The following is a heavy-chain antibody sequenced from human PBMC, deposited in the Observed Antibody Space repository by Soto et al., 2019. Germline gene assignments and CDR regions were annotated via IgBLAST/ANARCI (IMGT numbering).Heavy chain of an antibody. Sequence: RASVKVSCKASGYTFTSYGISWVRQAPGQGLEWMGWISAYNGNTNYAQKLQGRVTMTTDTSTSTAYMELRSLRSDDTAVYYCARFIAAAGNYYYYYGMDVWGQGTTVTVSS. J-gene: IGHJ6*02. CDR2: ISAYNGNT. CDR3: ARFIAAAGNYYYYYGMDV. CDR1: GYTFTSYG. D-gene: IGHD6-13*01. V-gene: IGHV1-18*04.